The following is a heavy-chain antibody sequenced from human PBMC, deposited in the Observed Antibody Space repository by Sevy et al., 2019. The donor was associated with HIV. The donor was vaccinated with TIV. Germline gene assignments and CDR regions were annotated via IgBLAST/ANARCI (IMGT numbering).Heavy chain of an antibody. Sequence: GGSLRLSCGASGFSISTHAMNWVRQAPGRGLEWISGISATDGSTHYADSVKGRFTIPRDNSKNTVHLQMNGLGAEDTALYYCAAGDTAFLADLDFWGQGTLVTVSS. CDR2: ISATDGST. J-gene: IGHJ4*02. D-gene: IGHD5-18*01. CDR1: GFSISTHA. V-gene: IGHV3-23*01. CDR3: AAGDTAFLADLDF.